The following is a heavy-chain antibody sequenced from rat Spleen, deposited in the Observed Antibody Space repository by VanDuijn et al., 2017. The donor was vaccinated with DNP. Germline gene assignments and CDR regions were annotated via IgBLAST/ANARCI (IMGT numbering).Heavy chain of an antibody. V-gene: IGHV5S13*01. CDR3: ATGVYGGYEDWFAY. D-gene: IGHD1-11*01. J-gene: IGHJ3*01. CDR1: GFSFSDYD. CDR2: MSPTTRSS. Sequence: EVQLVESGGGLVQPGRSLKLSCAASGFSFSDYDMAWVRQAPTKGLEWVACMSPTTRSSYYRDSVKGRFTISRDNTKTSQYLQMDSLRSEDTATYFCATGVYGGYEDWFAYWGLGTLVTVSS.